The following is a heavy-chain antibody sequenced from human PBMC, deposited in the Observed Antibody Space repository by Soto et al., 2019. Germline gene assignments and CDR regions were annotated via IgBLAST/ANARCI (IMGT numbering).Heavy chain of an antibody. CDR3: ARDGNTFGGVIVIPLDY. Sequence: QVQLVQSGAEVKKPGASVKVSCKASGYTFTSYGISWVRQAPGQGLEWMGWISAYNGNTNYAQQLQGRVTMTTDTSTSTAYMGLRSLRSDDTAVYYCARDGNTFGGVIVIPLDYWGQGTLVTVSS. CDR1: GYTFTSYG. V-gene: IGHV1-18*01. D-gene: IGHD3-16*02. CDR2: ISAYNGNT. J-gene: IGHJ4*02.